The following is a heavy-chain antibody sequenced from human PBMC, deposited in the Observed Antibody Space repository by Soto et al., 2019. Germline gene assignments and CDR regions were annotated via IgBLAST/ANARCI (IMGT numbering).Heavy chain of an antibody. D-gene: IGHD6-19*01. CDR3: ARDGSSDWLTWFDP. V-gene: IGHV1-46*01. CDR1: GYTFTDYY. J-gene: IGHJ5*02. Sequence: QVQLVQSGAEVKKPGASVKVSCKASGYTFTDYYMHWVRQAPGQGLEWMGIISPSGGSTYAQKFQGRVTVTRDTSTSTVYMELSCRRSEDTAVYYCARDGSSDWLTWFDPWGQGTLVTVSS. CDR2: ISPSGGST.